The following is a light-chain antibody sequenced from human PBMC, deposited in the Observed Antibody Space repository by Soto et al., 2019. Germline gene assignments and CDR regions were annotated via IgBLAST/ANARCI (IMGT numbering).Light chain of an antibody. CDR3: SSYAGSNNPFV. CDR1: SSDVGGYNY. CDR2: EAS. Sequence: SVLTQPPSASGSPGQSVTISCTGTSSDVGGYNYVSWYQQHPGKAPKLMIYEASKRPSGVPDRFSGSKSGNTASLTVSGLQAEDEADCYCSSYAGSNNPFVFGTGTKVTVL. V-gene: IGLV2-8*01. J-gene: IGLJ1*01.